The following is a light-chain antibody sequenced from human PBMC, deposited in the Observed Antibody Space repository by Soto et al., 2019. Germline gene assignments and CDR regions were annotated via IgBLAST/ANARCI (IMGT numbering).Light chain of an antibody. J-gene: IGLJ3*02. CDR2: DNN. V-gene: IGLV1-51*01. CDR1: SSNIGNND. Sequence: QSVLTQPPSLSAAPGQKVTISCAGSSSNIGNNDVSWYKQLPGTAPKLLIYDNNKRPSGIPDRFSGSKSDTSATLGITRLQTGDEADYYCGTWDSSLNAGVFGGGTQLTVL. CDR3: GTWDSSLNAGV.